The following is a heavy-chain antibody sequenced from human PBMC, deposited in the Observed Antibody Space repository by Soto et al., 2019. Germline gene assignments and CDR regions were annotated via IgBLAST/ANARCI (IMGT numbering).Heavy chain of an antibody. CDR1: GGTFSSYA. D-gene: IGHD1-26*01. CDR3: AREWDGRSKYYYYYGMDV. V-gene: IGHV1-69*13. J-gene: IGHJ6*02. Sequence: SVKVSCKASGGTFSSYAISWVRQAPGQGLEWMGGIIPIFGTANYAQKFQGRVTITADESTSTAYMELSSLRSEDTAVYYCAREWDGRSKYYYYYGMDVWGQGTTVTVSS. CDR2: IIPIFGTA.